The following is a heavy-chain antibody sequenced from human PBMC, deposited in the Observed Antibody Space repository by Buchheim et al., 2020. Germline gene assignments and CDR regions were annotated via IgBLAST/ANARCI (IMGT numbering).Heavy chain of an antibody. J-gene: IGHJ6*02. CDR2: IIPIFGTA. D-gene: IGHD3-22*01. CDR3: ARVTYYYDSSGYYEVRYYGMDV. V-gene: IGHV1-69*12. Sequence: QVQLVQSGAEVKKPGSSVKVSCKASGGTFSSYAISWVRQAPGQGLEWMGGIIPIFGTANYAQKFQGRVTITADESTSTAYMELSSLRSEDTAVYYCARVTYYYDSSGYYEVRYYGMDVWGQGTT. CDR1: GGTFSSYA.